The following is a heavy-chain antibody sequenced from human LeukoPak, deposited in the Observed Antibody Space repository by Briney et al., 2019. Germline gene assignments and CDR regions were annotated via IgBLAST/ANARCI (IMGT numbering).Heavy chain of an antibody. D-gene: IGHD3-10*01. CDR2: TTFSGDST. CDR1: GFTFNSYA. CDR3: AREYYYGSGSLGIVYYYYYMDV. Sequence: GGSLRLSCTASGFTFNSYAMNWVRQAPGKGLEWVSSTTFSGDSTYYGDSVKGRFTVSRDNARNSLSLQMNSLRAEDTAVYYCAREYYYGSGSLGIVYYYYYMDVWGKGTTVTISS. J-gene: IGHJ6*03. V-gene: IGHV3-21*01.